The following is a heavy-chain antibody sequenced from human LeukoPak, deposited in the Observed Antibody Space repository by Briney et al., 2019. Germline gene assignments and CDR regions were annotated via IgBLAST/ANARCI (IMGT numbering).Heavy chain of an antibody. CDR1: GFSFSSYA. CDR3: ARDQDYAFDY. D-gene: IGHD4-17*01. CDR2: IYSGSSTI. V-gene: IGHV3-48*02. Sequence: GGSLRLSCAASGFSFSSYAMNWVRQAPGKGLEWVSHIYSGSSTISYAASVQGRFTISRDNVKNSLYLQMNSLRDEDTAVYYCARDQDYAFDYWGQGTLVTVSS. J-gene: IGHJ4*02.